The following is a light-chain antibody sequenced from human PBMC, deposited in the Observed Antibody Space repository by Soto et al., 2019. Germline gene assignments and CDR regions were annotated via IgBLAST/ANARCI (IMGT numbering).Light chain of an antibody. CDR2: AAS. CDR1: QTISTY. CDR3: QQTYSSPWT. Sequence: DIQMTQSPSSLSASIGDRVTITCRASQTISTYLNLYQQQPGKAPNLLIYAASTLQSGVPSRFSGSGSGTDFTLTIRSLQPEDFAIYCCQQTYSSPWTFGQGTTVEIK. J-gene: IGKJ1*01. V-gene: IGKV1-39*01.